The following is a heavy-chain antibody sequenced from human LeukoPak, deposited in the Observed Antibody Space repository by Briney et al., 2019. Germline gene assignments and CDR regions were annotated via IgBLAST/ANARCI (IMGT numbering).Heavy chain of an antibody. Sequence: KTSETLSLTCAVYGGSFSGYYWSWIRQPPGKGLEWIGYIYYSGSTNYNPSLKSRVTISVDTSKNQFSLKLSSVTAADTAVYYCARDRVGRLGELSLFDYWGQGTLVTVSS. V-gene: IGHV4-59*01. D-gene: IGHD3-16*02. CDR1: GGSFSGYY. CDR3: ARDRVGRLGELSLFDY. CDR2: IYYSGST. J-gene: IGHJ4*02.